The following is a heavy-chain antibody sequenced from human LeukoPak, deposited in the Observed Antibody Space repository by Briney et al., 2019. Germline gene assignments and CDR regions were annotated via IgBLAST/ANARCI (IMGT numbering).Heavy chain of an antibody. J-gene: IGHJ4*02. CDR1: GDSVSSNSVT. CDR2: TYYRSKWYS. V-gene: IGHV6-1*01. D-gene: IGHD2-2*01. Sequence: SQTLSLTCAISGDSVSSNSVTWNWIRQSPSRGLEWLGRTYYRSKWYSDYAISVKGRITINPDTSKNQFSLQLNSMTPEDTAVYYCARDSSAMFDYWGQGTLVTVSS. CDR3: ARDSSAMFDY.